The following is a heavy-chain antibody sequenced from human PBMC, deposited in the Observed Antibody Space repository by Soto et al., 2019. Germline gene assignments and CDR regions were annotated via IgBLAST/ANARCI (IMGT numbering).Heavy chain of an antibody. J-gene: IGHJ4*02. D-gene: IGHD3-22*01. CDR2: IIPIFGTA. V-gene: IGHV1-69*13. CDR1: VGAFSSYA. Sequence: SVKVSCKASVGAFSSYAISWVRQAPGQGLEWMGGIIPIFGTANYAQKFQGRVTITADESTSTAYMELSSLRSEDTAVYYCARAYYYDSSGFAPFDYWGQGTLITVSS. CDR3: ARAYYYDSSGFAPFDY.